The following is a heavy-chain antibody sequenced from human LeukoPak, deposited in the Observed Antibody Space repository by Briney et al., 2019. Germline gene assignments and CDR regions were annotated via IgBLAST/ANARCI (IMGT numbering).Heavy chain of an antibody. D-gene: IGHD4-17*01. CDR1: GGSISSLY. CDR2: IYYTGST. CDR3: ARLSVTTTFFDY. V-gene: IGHV4-59*08. J-gene: IGHJ4*02. Sequence: SETLSLTCSVSGGSISSLYWSWIRQPPGKGLEWIGYIYYTGSTNYNPSLKSRVTMFVDMSKNQFSLKVSSVTAADTAVYYWARLSVTTTFFDYWGQGTLVTVSS.